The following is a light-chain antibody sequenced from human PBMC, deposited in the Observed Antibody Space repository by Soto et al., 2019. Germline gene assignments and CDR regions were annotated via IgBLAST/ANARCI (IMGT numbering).Light chain of an antibody. CDR2: GAS. Sequence: DIVMTQSPVTLSVSPGDRATLSCRASQSVGHNLAWFQQKPGQAPRLLIYGASAGATGIPDRFSGSGFGTEFTLTISSLQSEDLAVYYCQQYNNWPRTFGQGTKLEMK. CDR1: QSVGHN. CDR3: QQYNNWPRT. J-gene: IGKJ1*01. V-gene: IGKV3-15*01.